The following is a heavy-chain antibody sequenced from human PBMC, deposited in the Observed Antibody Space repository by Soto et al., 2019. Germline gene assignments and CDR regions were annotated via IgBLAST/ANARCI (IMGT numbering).Heavy chain of an antibody. CDR3: ASRGAAGTSGWLDY. V-gene: IGHV3-33*01. D-gene: IGHD6-13*01. Sequence: QVQLVESGGGVVQPGRSLRLSCAASGFTFSSYGMHWVRQAPGKGLEWVAVIWYDGSNKYYEDSVKGRFTISRDNSKNTLYLQMNSLRAVDTAVYYCASRGAAGTSGWLDYWGQGTLVTVSS. CDR2: IWYDGSNK. J-gene: IGHJ4*02. CDR1: GFTFSSYG.